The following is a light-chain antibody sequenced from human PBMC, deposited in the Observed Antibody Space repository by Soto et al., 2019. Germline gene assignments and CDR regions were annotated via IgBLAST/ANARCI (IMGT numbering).Light chain of an antibody. Sequence: DIVMTQSPDSLAVSLGERATINCKSSQSVLYSSNNKNYLAWYQQKPGQPPKLLIYWASTRESGVPDRFSGSGSGTDFTLTISSLQAEDVALYYCQQYYNTPPTFDQGTKVEIK. J-gene: IGKJ1*01. V-gene: IGKV4-1*01. CDR3: QQYYNTPPT. CDR1: QSVLYSSNNKNY. CDR2: WAS.